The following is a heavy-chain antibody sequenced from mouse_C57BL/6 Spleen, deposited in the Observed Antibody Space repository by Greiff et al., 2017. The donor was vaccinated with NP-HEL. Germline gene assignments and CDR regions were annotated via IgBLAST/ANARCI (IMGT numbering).Heavy chain of an antibody. CDR2: INPSNGGT. J-gene: IGHJ2*01. CDR3: ARDYGSSYYFDY. D-gene: IGHD1-1*01. Sequence: VQLHQSGTELVKPGASVKLSCKASGYTFTSYWMHWVKQRPGQGLEWIGNINPSNGGTNYNEKFKSKATLTVDKSSSTAYMQLSSLTSEDSAVYYCARDYGSSYYFDYWGQGTTLTVSS. V-gene: IGHV1-53*01. CDR1: GYTFTSYW.